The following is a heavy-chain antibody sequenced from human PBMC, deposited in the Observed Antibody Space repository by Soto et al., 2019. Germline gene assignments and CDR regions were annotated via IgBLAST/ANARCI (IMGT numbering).Heavy chain of an antibody. D-gene: IGHD1-26*01. V-gene: IGHV4-59*01. Sequence: SETLSLTCTVSGGSISSYYWSWIRQPPGKGLEWIGYVYYSVSTNYNPSLKSRVTISVDTSKNQFSLKLSSVTAADTAVYYCARERTSGSYEGLDYWGQGTPVTVSS. J-gene: IGHJ4*02. CDR1: GGSISSYY. CDR2: VYYSVST. CDR3: ARERTSGSYEGLDY.